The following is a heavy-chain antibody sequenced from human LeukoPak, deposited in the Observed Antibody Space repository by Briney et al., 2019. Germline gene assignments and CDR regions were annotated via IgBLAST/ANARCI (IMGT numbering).Heavy chain of an antibody. Sequence: SETLSLTCTVSGGSFTNYYWSWIRQPPGKGLEWIGYIYYSGSTNYNPSLKSRATISVDTSKNQISLKLSSVTAADTAVYYCARAGSAHADFDYWGQGTLVTVSS. J-gene: IGHJ4*02. CDR2: IYYSGST. CDR3: ARAGSAHADFDY. D-gene: IGHD2-15*01. CDR1: GGSFTNYY. V-gene: IGHV4-59*01.